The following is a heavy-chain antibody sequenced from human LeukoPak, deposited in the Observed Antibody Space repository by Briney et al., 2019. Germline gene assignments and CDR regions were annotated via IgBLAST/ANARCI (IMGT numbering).Heavy chain of an antibody. CDR1: GFTFDDYG. CDR2: INWNGGST. Sequence: PGRSLRLSCAASGFTFDDYGMSWVRQAPGKGLEWVSGINWNGGSTGYADSVKGRFTISRDNAKNSLYLQMNSLRAEDTALYYCARLAQYSSGWYAEYYMDVWGKGTTVTVSS. V-gene: IGHV3-20*04. CDR3: ARLAQYSSGWYAEYYMDV. J-gene: IGHJ6*03. D-gene: IGHD6-19*01.